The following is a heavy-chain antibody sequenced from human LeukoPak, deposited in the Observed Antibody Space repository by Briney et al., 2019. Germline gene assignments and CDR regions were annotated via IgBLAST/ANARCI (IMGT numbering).Heavy chain of an antibody. D-gene: IGHD5-12*01. CDR3: ARTPWNVVATITTPAPLLFDN. CDR1: GASISSHY. Sequence: NPSETLSLTCSVSGASISSHYWSWIRQSPGMGLEWIGYIYYTGSSDYNPSLKSRVTMSIDTSKHQFSLKLSSVTAADTAVYYCARTPWNVVATITTPAPLLFDNWGQGTLVTVSS. CDR2: IYYTGSS. J-gene: IGHJ4*02. V-gene: IGHV4-59*11.